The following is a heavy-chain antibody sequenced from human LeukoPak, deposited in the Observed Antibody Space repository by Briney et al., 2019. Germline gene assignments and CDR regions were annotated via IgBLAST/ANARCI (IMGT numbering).Heavy chain of an antibody. CDR1: GFTFSTFG. CDR2: IRNKVDSHTT. CDR3: ASLWSSSSTVDY. Sequence: GGSLRLSCAASGFTFSTFGMNWVRQAPGKGLEWVGRIRNKVDSHTTEYAAPVKGRFTISRDDSKNSVYLLMNSLKTEDTAVYYCASLWSSSSTVDYWGQGTLVTVFS. J-gene: IGHJ4*02. V-gene: IGHV3-72*01. D-gene: IGHD3-3*01.